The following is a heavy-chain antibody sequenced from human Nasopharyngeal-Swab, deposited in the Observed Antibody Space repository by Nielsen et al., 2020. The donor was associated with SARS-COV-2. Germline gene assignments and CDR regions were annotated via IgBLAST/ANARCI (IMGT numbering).Heavy chain of an antibody. D-gene: IGHD6-19*01. CDR2: INPSGGST. J-gene: IGHJ6*02. Sequence: ASVNVSCKASGYTFTSYYMHWVRQAPGQGLEWMGIINPSGGSTNYAQKFQGRVTMTRDTSTSTVYMELSSLRSEDTAVYYCARDLTNSIAVAGNYYYGMDVWGQGTTVTVSS. CDR3: ARDLTNSIAVAGNYYYGMDV. V-gene: IGHV1-46*01. CDR1: GYTFTSYY.